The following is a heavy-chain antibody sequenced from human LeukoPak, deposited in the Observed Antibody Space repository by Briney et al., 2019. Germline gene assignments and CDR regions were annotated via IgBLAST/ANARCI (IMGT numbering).Heavy chain of an antibody. CDR1: GGTFSSYA. J-gene: IGHJ4*02. V-gene: IGHV1-69*06. CDR2: IIPIFGTA. Sequence: ASVKVSCKASGGTFSSYAISWVRQAPGQGLEWMGGIIPIFGTANYAQKFQGRVTITADKSTSTACMELSSLRSEDTAVYYCARAAYCSGGSCYSTGPLWVDYWGQGTLVTVSS. D-gene: IGHD2-15*01. CDR3: ARAAYCSGGSCYSTGPLWVDY.